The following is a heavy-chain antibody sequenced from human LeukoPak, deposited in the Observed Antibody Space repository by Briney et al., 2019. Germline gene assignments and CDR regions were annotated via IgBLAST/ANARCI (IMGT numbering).Heavy chain of an antibody. D-gene: IGHD3-9*01. CDR2: ISSSSSTI. V-gene: IGHV3-48*01. CDR3: ARDRHVYYDILTGYASYFEY. Sequence: PGGTLRLSCAASGFTFTNYSMNWVRQAPGKGLEWVSYISSSSSTIYYADSVKGRFTISRDNSKNTLYLQMNSLRPEDTAVYYCARDRHVYYDILTGYASYFEYWGQGALVTVSS. J-gene: IGHJ4*02. CDR1: GFTFTNYS.